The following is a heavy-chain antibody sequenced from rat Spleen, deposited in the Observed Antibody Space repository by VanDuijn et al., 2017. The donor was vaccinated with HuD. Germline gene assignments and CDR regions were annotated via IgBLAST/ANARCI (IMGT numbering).Heavy chain of an antibody. CDR3: ARGSVFFDY. CDR2: IWNHGGT. Sequence: QVQLKESGPGLVQPSQTLSLTCTVAGFSLTSYNVHWVRQPPGKGLEWIGVIWNHGGTDYNSAIKSRLRISRDTSKCQVFLKMNSLQTEDTAMYFCARGSVFFDYWGQGVMVTVSS. V-gene: IGHV2-41*01. J-gene: IGHJ2*01. CDR1: GFSLTSYN.